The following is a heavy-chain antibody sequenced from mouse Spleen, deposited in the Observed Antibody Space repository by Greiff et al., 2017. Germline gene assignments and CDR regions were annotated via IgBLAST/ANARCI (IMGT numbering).Heavy chain of an antibody. D-gene: IGHD2-14*01. V-gene: IGHV4-1*02. CDR3: ARRSYYRYDWYFDV. J-gene: IGHJ1*01. CDR2: INPDSSTI. CDR1: GFDFSRYW. Sequence: DVMLVESGGGLVQPGGSLKLSCAASGFDFSRYWMSWVRQAPGKGLEWIGEINPDSSTINYTPSLKDKFIISRDNAKNTLYLQMSKVRSEDTALYYCARRSYYRYDWYFDVWGAGTTVTVSS.